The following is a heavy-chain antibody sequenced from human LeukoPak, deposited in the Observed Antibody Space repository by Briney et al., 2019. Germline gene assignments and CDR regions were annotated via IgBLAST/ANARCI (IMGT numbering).Heavy chain of an antibody. D-gene: IGHD3-22*01. CDR3: AKDLPAITMIRFGAFDM. V-gene: IGHV3-23*01. CDR1: GGSISSSSYY. Sequence: ETLSLTCTVSGGSISSSSYYWGWIRQPPGKGLEWVSAISGSGGDTYYADSVKGRFTISRDNSKNMVYLQMNSLRAEDTAVYYCAKDLPAITMIRFGAFDMWGQGTVVTVSS. CDR2: ISGSGGDT. J-gene: IGHJ3*02.